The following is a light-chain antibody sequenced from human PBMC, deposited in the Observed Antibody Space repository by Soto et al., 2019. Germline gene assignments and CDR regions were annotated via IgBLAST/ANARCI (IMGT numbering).Light chain of an antibody. Sequence: IVLTQSPATLSVSPGERVTLSCRASHNIRDKLAWYQQKPGQAPRLLIYAASSRVTAVPARFSGSGSGTEFTLTISSLQSGDFTVYYCQQYSAWPRTFGGGTKVEIK. CDR1: HNIRDK. V-gene: IGKV3-15*01. CDR3: QQYSAWPRT. J-gene: IGKJ4*01. CDR2: AAS.